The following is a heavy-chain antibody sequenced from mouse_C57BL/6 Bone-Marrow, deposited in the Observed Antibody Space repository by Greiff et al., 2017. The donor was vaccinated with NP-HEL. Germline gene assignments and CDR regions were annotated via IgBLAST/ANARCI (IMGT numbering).Heavy chain of an antibody. Sequence: QVQLQQSGPGLVAPSQSLSITCTVSGFSLTSYAISWVRQPPGKGLEWLGVIWTGGGTNYNSALKSRLSISKDNSKSQVFLKMNSLQTDDTARYXCARNYYGSRDYAMDYWGQGTSVTVSS. CDR2: IWTGGGT. D-gene: IGHD1-1*01. CDR1: GFSLTSYA. J-gene: IGHJ4*01. CDR3: ARNYYGSRDYAMDY. V-gene: IGHV2-9-1*01.